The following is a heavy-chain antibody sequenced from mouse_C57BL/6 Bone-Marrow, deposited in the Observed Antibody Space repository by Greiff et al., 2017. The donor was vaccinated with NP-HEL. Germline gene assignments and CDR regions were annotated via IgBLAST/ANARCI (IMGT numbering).Heavy chain of an antibody. CDR3: ASLLWKLGAWFAY. CDR1: GFNIKNTY. D-gene: IGHD2-1*01. V-gene: IGHV14-3*01. CDR2: IDPANGNT. J-gene: IGHJ3*01. Sequence: VQLQQSVAELVRPGASVKLSCTASGFNIKNTYMHWVKQRPEQGLEWVGRIDPANGNTKYAPKFQGKATITADTSSNTAYLQLSSLTSEDTAIYYCASLLWKLGAWFAYWGQGTLVTVSA.